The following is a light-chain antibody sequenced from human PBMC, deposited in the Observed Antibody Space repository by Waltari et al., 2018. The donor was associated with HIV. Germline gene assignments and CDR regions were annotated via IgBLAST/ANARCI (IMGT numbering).Light chain of an antibody. Sequence: EIVLTQSPGTLSLSPGERATLSFRASQSVSSSYLAWYQQKPGQAPRLLIYGASSRATGIPDRFSGSGSGTDFTLTISRLEPEDFAVYYCQQYGSPGTFGQGTKLEIK. CDR3: QQYGSPGT. J-gene: IGKJ2*02. V-gene: IGKV3-20*01. CDR2: GAS. CDR1: QSVSSSY.